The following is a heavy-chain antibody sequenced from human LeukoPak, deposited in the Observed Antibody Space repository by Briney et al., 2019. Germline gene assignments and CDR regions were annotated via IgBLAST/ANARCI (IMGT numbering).Heavy chain of an antibody. J-gene: IGHJ4*02. CDR3: ARDWGTSSDYFDY. D-gene: IGHD6-6*01. CDR2: IKQDGSEE. V-gene: IGHV3-7*01. CDR1: GFIFSNYR. Sequence: PGGSLRLSCAASGFIFSNYRMSWVRQAPGKGLEWVANIKQDGSEEYYIDSVKGRLTISRDNANNLFYLHMNSLRAEDTAVYYCARDWGTSSDYFDYWGQGTPVTVSS.